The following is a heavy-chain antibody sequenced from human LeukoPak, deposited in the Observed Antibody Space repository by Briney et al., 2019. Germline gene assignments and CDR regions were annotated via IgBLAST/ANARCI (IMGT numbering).Heavy chain of an antibody. V-gene: IGHV1-18*03. J-gene: IGHJ6*03. Sequence: ASVKVSCRASGYTLTSYGINWVRQAPGQGLEWLGWISAYTGDTKYAQNLQGRVNMTTDTSTSTAYMELKSLRSDDMAVYYCARVGFSKFYHHMDVWGKGTTVTVSS. D-gene: IGHD4-11*01. CDR1: GYTLTSYG. CDR2: ISAYTGDT. CDR3: ARVGFSKFYHHMDV.